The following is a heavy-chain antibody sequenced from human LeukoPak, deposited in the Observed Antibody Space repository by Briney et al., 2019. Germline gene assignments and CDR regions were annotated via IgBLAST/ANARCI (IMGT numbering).Heavy chain of an antibody. CDR2: IFSSGSS. CDR1: GGSVSTYY. CDR3: ARDTLLWFGD. V-gene: IGHV4-4*07. D-gene: IGHD3-10*01. Sequence: SETLSLTCTVSGGSVSTYYWSWIRQPAGQGLEWIGRIFSSGSSSYNPSLKSRVTMSVDTSKNHFSLKLTSVTAADTAVYFCARDTLLWFGDWGQGTLVTVSS. J-gene: IGHJ4*02.